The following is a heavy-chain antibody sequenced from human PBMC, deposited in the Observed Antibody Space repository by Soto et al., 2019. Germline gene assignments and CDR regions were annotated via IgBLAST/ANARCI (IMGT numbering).Heavy chain of an antibody. CDR3: ARQGTSGSYPVYYYYYMDG. J-gene: IGHJ6*03. V-gene: IGHV4-39*01. CDR1: GGSISSSSYY. Sequence: QLQLQESGPGLVKPSETLSLTCTVSGGSISSSSYYWGWIRQPPGKGLEWIGSIYYSGRTYYNPSRKRRVNISVDTSKNQFSLKRSSVTAADTAVYYCARQGTSGSYPVYYYYYMDGWGKGTTVTVSS. D-gene: IGHD3-10*01. CDR2: IYYSGRT.